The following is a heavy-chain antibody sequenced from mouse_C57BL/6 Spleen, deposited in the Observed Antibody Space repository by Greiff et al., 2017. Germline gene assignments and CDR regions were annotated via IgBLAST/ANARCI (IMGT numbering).Heavy chain of an antibody. V-gene: IGHV1-55*01. J-gene: IGHJ4*01. Sequence: QVQLQQPGAELVKPGASVKMSCKASGYTFTSYWITWVKQRPGQGLEWIGDIYPGSGSTNYNEKFKSKATLTVDASSSTAYMQLSSLASEDSAVYYCAGGPGTSAMDYWGQGTTVTAST. CDR3: AGGPGTSAMDY. CDR1: GYTFTSYW. CDR2: IYPGSGST. D-gene: IGHD4-1*01.